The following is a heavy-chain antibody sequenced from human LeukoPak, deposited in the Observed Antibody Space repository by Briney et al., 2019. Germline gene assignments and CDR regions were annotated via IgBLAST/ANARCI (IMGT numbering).Heavy chain of an antibody. V-gene: IGHV3-21*01. D-gene: IGHD2-2*02. CDR1: GFTFSSYS. J-gene: IGHJ4*02. CDR2: ISSSSSYI. Sequence: PGGSLRLSCAASGFTFSSYSMNWVRRAPGKGLEWVSSISSSSSYIYYADSVKGRFTISRDNAKNSLYLQMNSLRAEDTAVYYCARDCSSTSCYSWIDYWGQGTLVTVSS. CDR3: ARDCSSTSCYSWIDY.